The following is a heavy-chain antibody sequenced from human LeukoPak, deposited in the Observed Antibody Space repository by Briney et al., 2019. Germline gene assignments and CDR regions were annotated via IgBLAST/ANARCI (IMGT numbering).Heavy chain of an antibody. CDR3: ARAFGSVVGTAIGAFDI. D-gene: IGHD2-21*02. Sequence: GSLRLSCAASGFTFSSYSMNWVRQPPGKGLEWIGSIYYSGSTYYNPSLKGRVTISVDTSKNQFSLKLSSVTAADTAVYYCARAFGSVVGTAIGAFDIWGQGTMVTVSS. CDR2: IYYSGST. CDR1: GFTFSSYSMN. V-gene: IGHV4-39*01. J-gene: IGHJ3*02.